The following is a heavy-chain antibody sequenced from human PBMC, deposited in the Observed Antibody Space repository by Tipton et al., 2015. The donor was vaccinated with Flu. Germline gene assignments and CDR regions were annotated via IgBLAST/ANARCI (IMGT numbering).Heavy chain of an antibody. CDR3: AGEQGGPYGPSFEY. CDR2: ISPTSRYI. Sequence: SLRLSCVGSGFSFSIYNINWVRQAPGKGLEWVSAISPTSRYINHADSVKGRFTISRDNAKNSVSLQMNRLTAEDTAVYFCAGEQGGPYGPSFEYWGQGTLVTVSS. V-gene: IGHV3-21*01. J-gene: IGHJ4*02. D-gene: IGHD3-10*01. CDR1: GFSFSIYN.